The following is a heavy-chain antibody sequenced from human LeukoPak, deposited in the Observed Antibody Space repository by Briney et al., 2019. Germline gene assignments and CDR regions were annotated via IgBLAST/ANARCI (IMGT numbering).Heavy chain of an antibody. CDR1: GFTFSSYE. CDR3: VKRHCSGTTCYSYDY. D-gene: IGHD2/OR15-2a*01. Sequence: GGSLRLSCAASGFTFSSYEMNWVRQAPGKGLEWVSYISSSGSTIYYADSVKGRFTISRDNAKNSLYLQMNSLRAEDTAVYYCVKRHCSGTTCYSYDYWGQGTLVTVSS. V-gene: IGHV3-48*03. J-gene: IGHJ4*02. CDR2: ISSSGSTI.